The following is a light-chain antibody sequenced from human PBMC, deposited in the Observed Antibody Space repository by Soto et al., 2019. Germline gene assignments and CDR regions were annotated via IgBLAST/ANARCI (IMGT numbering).Light chain of an antibody. CDR3: QQFRSFPIT. Sequence: DIQMTQSPSSLSASVGDRVTITCRASQDIGRHLAWYQQKPEKAPKSLIYFASTLQSGVPSRFSDSGSVTDFTLTISSLQPEDFATYYCQQFRSFPITFGQGTRLEIK. CDR2: FAS. CDR1: QDIGRH. V-gene: IGKV1D-16*01. J-gene: IGKJ5*01.